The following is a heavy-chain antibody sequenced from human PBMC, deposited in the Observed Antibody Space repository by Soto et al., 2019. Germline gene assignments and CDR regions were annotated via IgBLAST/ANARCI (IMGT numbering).Heavy chain of an antibody. V-gene: IGHV4-34*01. CDR1: GGSFSGYY. J-gene: IGHJ4*02. CDR2: INHSGST. D-gene: IGHD6-6*01. CDR3: ARGRPIGARLFDY. Sequence: QVQLQQWGAGLLKPSETLSLTCAVYGGSFSGYYWSWIRQPPGKGLEWIGEINHSGSTNYNPSLKRRVTISVDTSKNQFSLKLSSVTAADTAVYYCARGRPIGARLFDYWGQGTLVTVSS.